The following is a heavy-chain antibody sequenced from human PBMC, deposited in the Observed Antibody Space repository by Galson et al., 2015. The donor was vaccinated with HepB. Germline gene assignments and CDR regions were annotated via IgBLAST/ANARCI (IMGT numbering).Heavy chain of an antibody. J-gene: IGHJ6*02. CDR2: ISSNGGST. D-gene: IGHD3-10*01. CDR1: GFTFSSYA. CDR3: VKGNLDGSPLKSPDYYYYGMDV. Sequence: SLRLSCAASGFTFSSYAMHWVRQAPGKGLEYVSAISSNGGSTYYADSVKGRFTISRDNSKNTLYLQMSSLRAEDTAVYYCVKGNLDGSPLKSPDYYYYGMDVWGQGTTVTVSS. V-gene: IGHV3-64D*06.